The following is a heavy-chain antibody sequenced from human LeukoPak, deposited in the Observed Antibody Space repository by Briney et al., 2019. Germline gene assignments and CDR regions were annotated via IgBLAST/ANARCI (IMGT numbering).Heavy chain of an antibody. CDR2: MYYSGST. CDR3: ARGNSGSYPLNY. D-gene: IGHD1-26*01. Sequence: TSETLSLTCTVSGDSIITYYWSWIRQPPGKGLEWIGYMYYSGSTNYNPSLKGRVTISVDTSKNQFSLKLSSVTAADTAVYYCARGNSGSYPLNYWGQGTLVTVSS. J-gene: IGHJ4*02. V-gene: IGHV4-59*01. CDR1: GDSIITYY.